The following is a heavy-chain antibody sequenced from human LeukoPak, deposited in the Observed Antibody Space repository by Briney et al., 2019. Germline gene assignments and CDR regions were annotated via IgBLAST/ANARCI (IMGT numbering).Heavy chain of an antibody. CDR1: GYTFTSYG. J-gene: IGHJ4*02. CDR3: ARAYSGYDSTRSFDY. Sequence: ASVKVSCKASGYTFTSYGISWVRQAPGQGLEWMVWISAYNGNTNYAQKLQGRVTMTTDTSTSTAYMELRSLRSDDTAVYYCARAYSGYDSTRSFDYWGQGTLVTVSS. CDR2: ISAYNGNT. V-gene: IGHV1-18*01. D-gene: IGHD5-12*01.